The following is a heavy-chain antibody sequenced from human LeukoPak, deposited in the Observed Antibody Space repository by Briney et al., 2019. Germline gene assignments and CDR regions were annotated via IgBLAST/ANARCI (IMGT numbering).Heavy chain of an antibody. CDR3: AKRSRLRLGELLDY. CDR1: GFTFSSYA. D-gene: IGHD3-16*01. CDR2: ISGIGGST. V-gene: IGHV3-23*01. Sequence: PGGSLRLSCAASGFTFSSYAMSWVRQAPGKGLEWVSAISGIGGSTYYADSVKGRFTISRDNSKNTLYLQMNSLRAEDTAVYYCAKRSRLRLGELLDYWGQGTLVTVSS. J-gene: IGHJ4*02.